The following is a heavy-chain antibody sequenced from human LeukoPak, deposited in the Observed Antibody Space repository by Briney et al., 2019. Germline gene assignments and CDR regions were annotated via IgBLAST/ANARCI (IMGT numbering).Heavy chain of an antibody. CDR2: INNDGSST. CDR3: VKYSSGWN. CDR1: GFTLSSNW. D-gene: IGHD6-19*01. V-gene: IGHV3-74*01. J-gene: IGHJ4*02. Sequence: GGSLRLSCAASGFTLSSNWMHWVRQAPGKGLVWVSRINNDGSSTSYADSVKGRFTISSDNAKDTLFLQMNSLRAEDTAVYYCVKYSSGWNWGQGTLVTVSS.